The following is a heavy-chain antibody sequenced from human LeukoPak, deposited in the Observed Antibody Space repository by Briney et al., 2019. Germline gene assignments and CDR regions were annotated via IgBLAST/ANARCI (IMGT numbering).Heavy chain of an antibody. J-gene: IGHJ4*02. CDR2: IYYSGST. CDR3: ARAGSYVPAAIPFDY. D-gene: IGHD2-2*01. Sequence: SETLSLTCTVSGGSISSYYWSWLRQPPGKGLEWIGYIYYSGSTNYNPSLKSRVTISVDTSKNQFSLKLSSVTAADTAVYYCARAGSYVPAAIPFDYWGQGTLVTVSS. V-gene: IGHV4-59*01. CDR1: GGSISSYY.